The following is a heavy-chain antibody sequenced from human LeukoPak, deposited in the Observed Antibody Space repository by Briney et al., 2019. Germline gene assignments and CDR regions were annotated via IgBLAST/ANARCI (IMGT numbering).Heavy chain of an antibody. D-gene: IGHD6-19*01. CDR3: AKTTAGNSSGRNPGWPVDY. J-gene: IGHJ4*02. CDR2: VSGSGGIT. V-gene: IGHV3-23*01. Sequence: GGSLRLSCAASGFTFNSYAMTWVRQAQGKGLEWVSHVSGSGGITYYADSVKGRFTIFRDNSKNTLYLQMNSLRAEDTAVYYCAKTTAGNSSGRNPGWPVDYWGQGTLVTVSS. CDR1: GFTFNSYA.